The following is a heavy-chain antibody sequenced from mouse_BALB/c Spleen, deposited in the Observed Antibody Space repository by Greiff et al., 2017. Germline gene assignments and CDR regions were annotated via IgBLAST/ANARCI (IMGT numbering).Heavy chain of an antibody. J-gene: IGHJ4*01. D-gene: IGHD1-1*01. Sequence: QVQLQQSGAELVRPGTSVKVSCKASGYAFTNYLIEWVKQRPGQGLEWIGVINPGSGGTNYNEKFKGKATLTADKSSSTAYMQLSSLTSDDSAVYFCARGTTGVARNAMDYWGQGTSVTVSS. CDR2: INPGSGGT. V-gene: IGHV1-54*01. CDR3: ARGTTGVARNAMDY. CDR1: GYAFTNYL.